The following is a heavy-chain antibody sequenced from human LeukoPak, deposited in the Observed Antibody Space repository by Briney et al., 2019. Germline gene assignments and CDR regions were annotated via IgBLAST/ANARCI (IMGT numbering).Heavy chain of an antibody. CDR3: ARADCSSTSCYRDNWFDP. V-gene: IGHV1-69*13. CDR2: IIPIFGTA. CDR1: GGTFSSYA. D-gene: IGHD2-2*02. Sequence: GASVKVSCKASGGTFSSYAIGWVRQAPGQGLEWMGGIIPIFGTANYAQKFQGRVTLTADETTSTAPMELSSLRSEDTAVYYCARADCSSTSCYRDNWFDPWGQGTLVTVSS. J-gene: IGHJ5*02.